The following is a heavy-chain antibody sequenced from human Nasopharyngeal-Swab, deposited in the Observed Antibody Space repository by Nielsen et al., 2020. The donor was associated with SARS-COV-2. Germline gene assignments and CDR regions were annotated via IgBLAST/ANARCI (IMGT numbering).Heavy chain of an antibody. CDR2: ISSSSSYI. D-gene: IGHD2-15*01. CDR1: GFTFSSYS. V-gene: IGHV3-21*01. CDR3: ARPPGYCSGGSCYS. Sequence: GESLKISCAASGFTFSSYSLNWVRQAPGKGLEWASSISSSSSYIYYADSVKGRFTISRDNAKNSLYLQMNSLRAEDTAVYYCARPPGYCSGGSCYSWGQGTLVTVSS. J-gene: IGHJ4*02.